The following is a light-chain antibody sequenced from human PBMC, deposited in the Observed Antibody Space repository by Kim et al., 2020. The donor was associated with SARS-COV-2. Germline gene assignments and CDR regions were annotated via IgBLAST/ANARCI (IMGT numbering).Light chain of an antibody. CDR3: QVWDSSDAFYV. CDR1: KMGTNH. J-gene: IGLJ1*01. V-gene: IGLV3-21*01. CDR2: YNH. Sequence: SYELTQPPSVSVAPGETARITCGGNKMGTNHVHWYRQKPGQAPVLVIYYNHDRPSGIPERFSGSNFGTTATLTISGAEAGDEADYYCQVWDSSDAFYV.